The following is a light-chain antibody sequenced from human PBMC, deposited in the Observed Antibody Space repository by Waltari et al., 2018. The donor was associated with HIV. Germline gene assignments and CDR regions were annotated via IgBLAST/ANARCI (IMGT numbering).Light chain of an antibody. CDR3: SSYTSSSTWV. Sequence: QSALTRPASVFGSPGQSITISCTGTSSDVGGYTYVSWYQQHPGKAPKLMIYEVSNRPSGVSNRFSGSKSGNTASLTISGLQAEDEADYYCSSYTSSSTWVFGGGTKLTVL. CDR1: SSDVGGYTY. J-gene: IGLJ3*02. V-gene: IGLV2-14*01. CDR2: EVS.